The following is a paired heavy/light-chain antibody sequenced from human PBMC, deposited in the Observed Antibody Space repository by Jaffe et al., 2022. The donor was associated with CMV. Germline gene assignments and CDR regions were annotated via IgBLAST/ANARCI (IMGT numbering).Heavy chain of an antibody. CDR3: AREKGYYYDSSDPKIRGWFDP. J-gene: IGHJ5*02. CDR2: ISSSSSTI. D-gene: IGHD3-22*01. V-gene: IGHV3-48*02. Sequence: EVQLVESGGGLVQPGGSLRLSCAASGFTFSSYSMNWVRQAPGKGLEWVSYISSSSSTIYYADSVKGRFTISRDNAKNSLYLQMNSLRDEDTAVYYCAREKGYYYDSSDPKIRGWFDPWGQGTLVTVSS. CDR1: GFTFSSYS.
Light chain of an antibody. V-gene: IGLV1-44*01. CDR2: SNN. CDR1: SSNIGSNT. CDR3: AAWDDSLNGHV. J-gene: IGLJ1*01. Sequence: QSVLTQPPSASGTPGQRVTISCSGSSSNIGSNTVNWYQQLPGTAPKLLIYSNNQRPSGVPDRFSGSKSGTSASLAISGLQSEDEADYYCAAWDDSLNGHVFGTGTKVTVL.